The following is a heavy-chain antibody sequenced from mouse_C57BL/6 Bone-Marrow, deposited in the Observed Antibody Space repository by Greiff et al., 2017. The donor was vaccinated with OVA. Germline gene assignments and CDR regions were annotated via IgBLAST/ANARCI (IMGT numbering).Heavy chain of an antibody. J-gene: IGHJ2*01. Sequence: VQLQQSGPELVKPGASVKISCKASGYAFSSSWMNWVKQRPGKGLEWIGRIYPGDGDTNYNGKFKGKATLTADKSSSTAYMQLSSLTSEDSAVYFCARLGITTVVHFDYWGQGTTLTVSS. CDR1: GYAFSSSW. CDR2: IYPGDGDT. CDR3: ARLGITTVVHFDY. D-gene: IGHD1-1*01. V-gene: IGHV1-82*01.